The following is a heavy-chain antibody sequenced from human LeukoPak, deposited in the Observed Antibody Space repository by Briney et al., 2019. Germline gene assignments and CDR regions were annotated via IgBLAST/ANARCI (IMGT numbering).Heavy chain of an antibody. J-gene: IGHJ4*02. CDR2: MNPNSGNI. D-gene: IGHD3-22*01. V-gene: IGHV1-8*01. CDR3: ARVKATYYYDSSGYLNPDY. CDR1: GYTFTSYD. Sequence: ASVKVSCKASGYTFTSYDINWVRQATGQGLEWMGWMNPNSGNIGYAQKFQGRVTMTRNTSISTAYMELSSLRSEDTAVYYCARVKATYYYDSSGYLNPDYWGQGTLVTVSS.